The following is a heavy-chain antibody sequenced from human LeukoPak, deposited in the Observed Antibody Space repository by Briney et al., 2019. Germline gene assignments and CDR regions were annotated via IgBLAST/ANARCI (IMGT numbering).Heavy chain of an antibody. V-gene: IGHV3-66*01. Sequence: GGSLRLSCAASGFIVSDNYMSWVRQAPGKGLEWLSVIYGGNSTYYAVSVKGRFTISRDTSKNSLYLQMNSLTVEDTAVYYCAKGGYSGHEFDFWGQGALVTVSS. CDR2: IYGGNST. D-gene: IGHD5-12*01. J-gene: IGHJ5*01. CDR1: GFIVSDNY. CDR3: AKGGYSGHEFDF.